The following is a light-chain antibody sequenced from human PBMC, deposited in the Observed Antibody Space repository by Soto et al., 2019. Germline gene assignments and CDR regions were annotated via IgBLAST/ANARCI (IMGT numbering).Light chain of an antibody. V-gene: IGKV3-20*01. J-gene: IGKJ3*01. CDR2: GAS. Sequence: EIVLTQSPGTLSLSPGERATLSCRASQSVSSSYLAWYQQKPGQAPRLLIYGASSRATGIPDRFSGSGSGTDFTLTNSRLEPEDFAVYYCQQYGSSPFTFGPGTKADIK. CDR1: QSVSSSY. CDR3: QQYGSSPFT.